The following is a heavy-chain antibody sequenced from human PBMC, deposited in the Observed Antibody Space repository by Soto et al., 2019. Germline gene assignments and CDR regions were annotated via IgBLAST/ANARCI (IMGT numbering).Heavy chain of an antibody. CDR3: AKGYCSGGSCYDY. CDR1: GYTFTSYG. V-gene: IGHV1-18*01. D-gene: IGHD2-15*01. CDR2: INADNGNT. J-gene: IGHJ4*02. Sequence: ASVKVSCKASGYTFTSYGISWVRQAPGQGLEWMGWINADNGNTKYSQKFQGRVTITRYTSASTAYMELSSLSSYDTAVYYCAKGYCSGGSCYDYWGQGTLVTVSS.